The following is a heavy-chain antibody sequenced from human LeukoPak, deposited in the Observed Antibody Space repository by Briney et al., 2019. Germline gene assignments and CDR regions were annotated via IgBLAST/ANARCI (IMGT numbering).Heavy chain of an antibody. J-gene: IGHJ4*02. CDR1: GFTFSSYA. CDR2: ISKDGFNQ. D-gene: IGHD3-10*01. V-gene: IGHV3-30*15. Sequence: PGGSLRLSCAASGFTFSSYAMYWVRQAPGKGLEWVALISKDGFNQDHADSVKGRFTTSRDNSRDTLYLQMSSLRPEDTAVYYCAREAYYGSGRSRQPSPVWGQGTLVIVSS. CDR3: AREAYYGSGRSRQPSPV.